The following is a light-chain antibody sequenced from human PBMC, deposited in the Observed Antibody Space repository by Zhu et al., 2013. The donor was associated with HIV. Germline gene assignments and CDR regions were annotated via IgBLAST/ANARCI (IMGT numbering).Light chain of an antibody. V-gene: IGKV3-15*01. J-gene: IGKJ3*01. CDR2: DAS. Sequence: EIVVTQSPPTLSVSPGERATLSCRASQSVRGNLAWYQQKPGQAPGLLIFDASTRATGIPARFSGSGSGTEFTLTISSLEPEDFAVYFCQQRSNWPPTFGPRDRQWISN. CDR1: QSVRGN. CDR3: QQRSNWPPT.